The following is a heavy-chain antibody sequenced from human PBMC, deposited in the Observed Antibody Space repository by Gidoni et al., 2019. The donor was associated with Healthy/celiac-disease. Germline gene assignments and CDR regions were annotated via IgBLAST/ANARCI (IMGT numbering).Heavy chain of an antibody. CDR1: GFPFSCYA. Sequence: EVQLLESGGGLVQPGGSLRLSCAASGFPFSCYAMSWVRQAPGKGLEWVSAISGSGGSTYYADSVKGRFTISRDNSKNTLYLQMNSLRAEDTAVYYCAKVDRWDYGDYVLDYWGQGTLVTVSS. J-gene: IGHJ4*02. CDR2: ISGSGGST. V-gene: IGHV3-23*01. D-gene: IGHD4-17*01. CDR3: AKVDRWDYGDYVLDY.